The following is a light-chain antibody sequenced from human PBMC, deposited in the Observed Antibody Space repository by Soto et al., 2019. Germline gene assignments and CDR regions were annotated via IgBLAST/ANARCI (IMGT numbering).Light chain of an antibody. CDR1: QSVSSNY. CDR2: DAS. Sequence: EIVMTQSPATLSLSPGERATLSCRASQSVSSNYLAWYQQKPGQAPRLLLYDASSRATGIPDRFSGSASDTDFTLTISRLEPEDFAVYYCQQYGGSPSITFGQGTRLEIK. V-gene: IGKV3-20*01. CDR3: QQYGGSPSIT. J-gene: IGKJ5*01.